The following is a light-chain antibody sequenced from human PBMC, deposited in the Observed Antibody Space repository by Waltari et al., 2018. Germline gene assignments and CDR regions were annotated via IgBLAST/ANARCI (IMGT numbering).Light chain of an antibody. CDR3: QQISNYPPLT. CDR2: AAS. CDR1: QGISND. Sequence: DIQLTHSPSFLSASVGDRVTITSRSSQGISNDLAWYQQHPGTPPKLLIYAASTLQSGVPSRFRGRGDGTEFTITISSLQPEDFATYYCQQISNYPPLTLGGGTKVEIK. V-gene: IGKV1-9*01. J-gene: IGKJ4*01.